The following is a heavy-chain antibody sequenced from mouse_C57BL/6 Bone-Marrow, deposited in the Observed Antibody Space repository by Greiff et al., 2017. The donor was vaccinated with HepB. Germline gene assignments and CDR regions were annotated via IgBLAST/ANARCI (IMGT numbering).Heavy chain of an antibody. V-gene: IGHV1-69*01. CDR1: GYTFTSYW. D-gene: IGHD6-2*01. J-gene: IGHJ2*01. CDR2: IDPSDSYT. CDR3: ARLLLYYFDY. Sequence: VQLQQPGAELVMPGASVKLSCKASGYTFTSYWMHWVKQRPGQGLEWIGEIDPSDSYTNYNQKFKGKSTLTVDKSSSTAYMQLSSLTSEDAAVYYCARLLLYYFDYWGQGTTLTVSS.